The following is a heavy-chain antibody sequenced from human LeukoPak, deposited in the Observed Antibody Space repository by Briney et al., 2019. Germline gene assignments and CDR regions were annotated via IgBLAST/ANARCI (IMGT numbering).Heavy chain of an antibody. V-gene: IGHV4-39*07. D-gene: IGHD6-19*01. CDR1: GGSISSSSYY. Sequence: SETLSLTCTVSGGSISSSSYYWVWIRQPPGKGLKWIGGTFYSGSTYYNPSIKSRVTISVDTSKNQFSLKLSSAPAADTAVYYCARDRVEEVAGTTYGYYMDVWGKGTTVTVSS. J-gene: IGHJ6*03. CDR2: TFYSGST. CDR3: ARDRVEEVAGTTYGYYMDV.